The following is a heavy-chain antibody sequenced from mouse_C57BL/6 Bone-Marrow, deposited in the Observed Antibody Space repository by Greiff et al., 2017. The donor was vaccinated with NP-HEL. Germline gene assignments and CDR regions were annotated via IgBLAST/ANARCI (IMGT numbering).Heavy chain of an antibody. V-gene: IGHV1-26*01. CDR2: INPNNGGT. CDR1: GYTFTDYY. Sequence: VQLQQSGPELVKPGASVKISCKASGYTFTDYYMNWVKQSHGKSLEWIGDINPNNGGTSYNQKFKGKATLTVDKSSSTAYLELRSLTSEDSAVYYCASCDYDRYCAMDYWGQGTSVTVSS. J-gene: IGHJ4*01. CDR3: ASCDYDRYCAMDY. D-gene: IGHD2-4*01.